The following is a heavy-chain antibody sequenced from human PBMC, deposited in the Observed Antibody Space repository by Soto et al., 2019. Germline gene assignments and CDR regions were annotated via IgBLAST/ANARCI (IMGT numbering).Heavy chain of an antibody. CDR3: ARWNIVVVVAATRRMYNWFDP. D-gene: IGHD2-15*01. V-gene: IGHV4-59*01. CDR2: IYYSGST. CDR1: GGSISNYY. J-gene: IGHJ5*02. Sequence: SETLSLTCTVSGGSISNYYWSWTRQPPGKGLEWIGYIYYSGSTNYNPSLKSRVTISVDTSKNQFSLKLSSVTAADTAVYYCARWNIVVVVAATRRMYNWFDPWGQGTLVTVPQ.